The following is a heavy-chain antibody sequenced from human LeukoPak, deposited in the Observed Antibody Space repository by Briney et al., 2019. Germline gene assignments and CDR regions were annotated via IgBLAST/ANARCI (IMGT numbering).Heavy chain of an antibody. CDR3: ARSPIVGATNYFDY. V-gene: IGHV3-30*19. D-gene: IGHD1-26*01. J-gene: IGHJ4*02. CDR2: ISYDGSNK. Sequence: GGSLRLSCAAAGFNFRIYGMHWVRQAPGKGLEWVAVISYDGSNKYYADSVKGRFTISRDNSKNTLYLQMNSLRAEDTAVYYCARSPIVGATNYFDYWGQGTLVTVSS. CDR1: GFNFRIYG.